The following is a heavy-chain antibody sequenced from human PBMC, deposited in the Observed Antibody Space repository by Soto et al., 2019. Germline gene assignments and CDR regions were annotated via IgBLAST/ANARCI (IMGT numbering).Heavy chain of an antibody. D-gene: IGHD2-2*01. Sequence: QVHLVQSGAEVKKPGASVKVSCKASGYNFTQYTIHWVRQAPGQRLEWMGWITAGDGKTQYSKKFQTRVTIRSDVSATTVYMDLKRLRSEDTAVYSCARDLYSSSFFWFDAWGRGTLVIVSS. CDR2: ITAGDGKT. V-gene: IGHV1-3*01. J-gene: IGHJ5*02. CDR3: ARDLYSSSFFWFDA. CDR1: GYNFTQYT.